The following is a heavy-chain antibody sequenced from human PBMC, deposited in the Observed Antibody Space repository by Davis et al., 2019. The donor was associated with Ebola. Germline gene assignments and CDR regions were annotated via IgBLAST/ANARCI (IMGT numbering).Heavy chain of an antibody. J-gene: IGHJ3*02. CDR3: ARVSDCSSTSCYTGAFDI. Sequence: ASVKVSCKASGYTFTSYGISWVRQAPGQGLEWMGWISAYNGNTNYAQKLQGRVTMTTDTSTSTAYMELRSLRSDDTAVYYCARVSDCSSTSCYTGAFDIWGQGTMVTVSS. D-gene: IGHD2-2*02. CDR2: ISAYNGNT. CDR1: GYTFTSYG. V-gene: IGHV1-18*04.